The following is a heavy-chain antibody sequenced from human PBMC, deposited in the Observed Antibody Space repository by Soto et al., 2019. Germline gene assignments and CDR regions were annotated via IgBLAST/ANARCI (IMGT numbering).Heavy chain of an antibody. D-gene: IGHD5-12*01. CDR2: IYYSGST. CDR1: GGSVSSGSYY. CDR3: ARGDIVATINGNWFDP. Sequence: QVQLQESGPGLVQPSETLSLTCTVSGGSVSSGSYYWSWIRQPPGKGLEWIGYIYYSGSTNYNPSLKSRVTILVDTSNNHFSLKLSSVTAADTAVYYCARGDIVATINGNWFDPWGQGTLVTVSS. J-gene: IGHJ5*02. V-gene: IGHV4-61*03.